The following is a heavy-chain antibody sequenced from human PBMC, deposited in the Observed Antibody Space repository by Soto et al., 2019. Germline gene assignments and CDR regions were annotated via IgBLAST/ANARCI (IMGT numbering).Heavy chain of an antibody. CDR2: ITYNGRT. D-gene: IGHD2-21*02. CDR3: ARQRTSVVTQAYFDV. CDR1: GDSINSDSVY. J-gene: IGHJ4*02. Sequence: SETLSLTCSVNGDSINSDSVYWSWIRQSPGKGLEYIGYITYNGRTFYNPSLKSRVTMSIDTSKDQFSLKLKSVTAADTALYFCARQRTSVVTQAYFDVWGPGSLVTVSS. V-gene: IGHV4-39*01.